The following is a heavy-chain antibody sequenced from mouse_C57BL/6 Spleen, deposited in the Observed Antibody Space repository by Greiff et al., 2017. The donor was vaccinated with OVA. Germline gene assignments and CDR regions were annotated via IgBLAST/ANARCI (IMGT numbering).Heavy chain of an antibody. CDR1: GYTFTSYD. D-gene: IGHD4-1*01. J-gene: IGHJ1*03. Sequence: QVQLQQSGPELVKPGASVKLSCKASGYTFTSYDLNWVKQRPGQGLEWIGWIYPRDGSTKYNEKFKGKGTLTVDTPYNTAYMELHSLTSEDSAVYFWARKEAKWDVRGYFDVWGTGTTVTVSS. V-gene: IGHV1-85*01. CDR3: ARKEAKWDVRGYFDV. CDR2: IYPRDGST.